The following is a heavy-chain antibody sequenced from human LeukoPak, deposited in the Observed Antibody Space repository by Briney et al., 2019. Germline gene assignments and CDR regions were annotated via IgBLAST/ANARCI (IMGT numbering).Heavy chain of an antibody. CDR1: GYTFTGYY. Sequence: ASVKVSCKASGYTFTGYYMHWVRQAPGQGLEWMGWINPNSGGTNYAQKFQGWVTMTRDTSISTAYMELSRLRSDDTAVYYCATANGGDFWSGPWYFDLWGRGTLVTVSS. D-gene: IGHD3-3*01. V-gene: IGHV1-2*04. CDR2: INPNSGGT. J-gene: IGHJ2*01. CDR3: ATANGGDFWSGPWYFDL.